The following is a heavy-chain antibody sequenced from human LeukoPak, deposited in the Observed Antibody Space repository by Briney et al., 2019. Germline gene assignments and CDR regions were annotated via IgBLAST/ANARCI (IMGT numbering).Heavy chain of an antibody. V-gene: IGHV3-30*02. CDR2: IRYDGSNK. CDR3: AKEIWPTVTTPGRTYFDY. J-gene: IGHJ4*02. D-gene: IGHD4-11*01. Sequence: GSLRLSWAASEFPLRSHGMHWVRQAPGKGLEGVAFIRYDGSNKYYADSVKGRFTISRDNSKNTLYLQMNSLRAEDAAVYYCAKEIWPTVTTPGRTYFDYWGQGALVTVSS. CDR1: EFPLRSHG.